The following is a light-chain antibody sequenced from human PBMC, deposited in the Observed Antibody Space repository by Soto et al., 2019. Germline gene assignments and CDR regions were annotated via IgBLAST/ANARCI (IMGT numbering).Light chain of an antibody. CDR1: SSDVGAYIF. CDR3: VSFAGGTDV. V-gene: IGLV2-8*01. CDR2: DVN. Sequence: QPVLTQPPSASGSPGQSVTISCTGTSSDVGAYIFVSWYQQHPGKAPKLMVYDVNRRPPGVPDRFFGSKSGNTASLTVSGLQAEDEADYYCVSFAGGTDVFGTGTKLTVL. J-gene: IGLJ1*01.